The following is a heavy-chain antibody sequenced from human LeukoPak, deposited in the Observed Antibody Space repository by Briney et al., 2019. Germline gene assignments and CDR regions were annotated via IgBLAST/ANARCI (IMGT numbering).Heavy chain of an antibody. J-gene: IGHJ4*02. CDR3: AKGEKDFWSGYSIPDFDY. Sequence: GGSLRLSCAASGFTFSSYGMHWVRQAPGKGLEWVAFIRYDGSNKYYADSVKGRFTISRDNSKNTLYLQMNSLRAEETAVYYCAKGEKDFWSGYSIPDFDYWGQGTLVTVSS. CDR1: GFTFSSYG. V-gene: IGHV3-30*02. D-gene: IGHD3-3*01. CDR2: IRYDGSNK.